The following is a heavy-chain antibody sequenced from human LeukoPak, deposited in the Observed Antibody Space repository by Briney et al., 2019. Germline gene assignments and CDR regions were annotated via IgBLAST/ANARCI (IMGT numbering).Heavy chain of an antibody. J-gene: IGHJ5*02. CDR3: ARGEYCSSTSCYCFSWFDP. Sequence: SETLSLTCTVSGGSISSGSYYWSWIRQPAGKGLEWIGRIYTSGSTNYNPSLKSRVTISVDTSKNQFSLKLSSVTAADTAVYYCARGEYCSSTSCYCFSWFDPWGQGTLVTVSS. V-gene: IGHV4-61*02. CDR1: GGSISSGSYY. D-gene: IGHD2-2*01. CDR2: IYTSGST.